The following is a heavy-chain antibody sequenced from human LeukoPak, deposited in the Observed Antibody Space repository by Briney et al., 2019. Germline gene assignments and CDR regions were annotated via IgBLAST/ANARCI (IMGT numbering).Heavy chain of an antibody. V-gene: IGHV1-69*05. D-gene: IGHD2-2*01. Sequence: SVKVSCKASGGTFSSYAISWVRQAPGQGLEWMGGIIPIFGTANYAQKFQGRVTITTDESTSTAYMELSSLRSEDTAVYYCARGIVVVPAATAHYYMDVWGKGTTVTVSS. CDR3: ARGIVVVPAATAHYYMDV. CDR2: IIPIFGTA. CDR1: GGTFSSYA. J-gene: IGHJ6*03.